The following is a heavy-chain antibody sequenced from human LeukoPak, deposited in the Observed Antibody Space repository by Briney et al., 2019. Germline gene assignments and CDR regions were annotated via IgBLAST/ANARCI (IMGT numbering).Heavy chain of an antibody. V-gene: IGHV4-39*01. D-gene: IGHD3-9*01. Sequence: PSETLSLTCTVSGGSISSSTYYWGWIRPPPGKGLEWIGSIYYGGSTYHNPSLKSRVTLSVDTSKNQFFLNLSSVTATDTAVYYCARQWDILSVNNWFDPWGQGTLVTVSS. J-gene: IGHJ5*02. CDR1: GGSISSSTYY. CDR3: ARQWDILSVNNWFDP. CDR2: IYYGGST.